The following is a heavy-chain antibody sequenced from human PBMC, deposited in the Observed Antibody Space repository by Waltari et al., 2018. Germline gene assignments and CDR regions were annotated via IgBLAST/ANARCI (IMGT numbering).Heavy chain of an antibody. D-gene: IGHD2-8*01. J-gene: IGHJ4*02. CDR1: GGSFSGYY. Sequence: QVQLQQWGAGLLKPSETLSLTCAVYGGSFSGYYWRWIRQPPGKGLEWIGEINHSGSTNYNPSLKSRVTISVDTSKNQFSLKLSSVTAADTAVYYCARVRRRYCTNGVCSPRYYFDYWGQGTLVTVSS. CDR3: ARVRRRYCTNGVCSPRYYFDY. V-gene: IGHV4-34*01. CDR2: INHSGST.